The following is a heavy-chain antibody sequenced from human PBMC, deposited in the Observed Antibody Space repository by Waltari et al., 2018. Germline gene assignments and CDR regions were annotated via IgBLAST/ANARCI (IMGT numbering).Heavy chain of an antibody. Sequence: QVQLQESGPGLVKPSETLSLTCAVSGYSISSGYYWGWIQQPPGKGLEWIGSIYHSGSTSYHPSLKSRVTISVDTSKNQFSLKLSSVTAADTAVYYCATERGYSGYDYYWGQGTLVTVSS. CDR2: IYHSGST. J-gene: IGHJ4*02. V-gene: IGHV4-38-2*01. D-gene: IGHD5-12*01. CDR3: ATERGYSGYDYY. CDR1: GYSISSGYY.